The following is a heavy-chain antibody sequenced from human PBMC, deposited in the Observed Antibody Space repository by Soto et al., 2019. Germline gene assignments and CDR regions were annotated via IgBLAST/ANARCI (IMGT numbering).Heavy chain of an antibody. CDR3: ARVVPGAEAWFGP. CDR2: ISLYSDGT. CDR1: GYTFSHYG. D-gene: IGHD2-2*01. V-gene: IGHV1-18*01. J-gene: IGHJ5*02. Sequence: ASVKVSCKTSGYTFSHYGITCVLQSPGQPLEWLGWISLYSDGTNYAQKFQGRVSMTTDTSTTTAYMELRGLRSDDTAVYYCARVVPGAEAWFGPWGQGTLVTVSS.